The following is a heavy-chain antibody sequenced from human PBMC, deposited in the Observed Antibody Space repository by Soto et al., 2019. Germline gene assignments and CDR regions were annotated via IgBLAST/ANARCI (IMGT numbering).Heavy chain of an antibody. V-gene: IGHV5-51*01. CDR1: GYSFTSYW. J-gene: IGHJ4*01. D-gene: IGHD1-26*01. CDR2: IYPSDSDT. CDR3: ARHTSGSYHGPLGY. Sequence: GESLKISCKGSGYSFTSYWIAWVRQMPGKGLEWMGIIYPSDSDTRYSPSFQGQVTISADKSINTAYLQWNSLRASDTAMYYCARHTSGSYHGPLGYWGHGTLVTVSS.